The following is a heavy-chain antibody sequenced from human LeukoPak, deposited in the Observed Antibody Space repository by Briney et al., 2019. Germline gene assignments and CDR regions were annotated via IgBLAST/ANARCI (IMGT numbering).Heavy chain of an antibody. D-gene: IGHD6-19*01. CDR3: AKDREQWLDHFDY. CDR2: ISWNSGSI. CDR1: GFTFDDYA. V-gene: IGHV3-9*01. Sequence: GRSLRLSCAASGFTFDDYAMHWVRRAPGKGLEWVSGISWNSGSIGYADSVKGRFTISRDNAKNSLYLQMNSLRAEDTALYYCAKDREQWLDHFDYWGQGTLVTVSS. J-gene: IGHJ4*02.